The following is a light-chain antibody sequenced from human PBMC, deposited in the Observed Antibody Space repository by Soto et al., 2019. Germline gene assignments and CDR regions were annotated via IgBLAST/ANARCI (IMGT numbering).Light chain of an antibody. V-gene: IGKV1-9*01. J-gene: IGKJ4*01. CDR1: QDISQY. CDR3: QQVNSFPLT. Sequence: IQLTRSPSSLSASVGDRVTITCRASQDISQYLAWYQQKPGKAPTLLIYLASTLQSGVPSRFSGSGSGTDFTLTISSLQPEDFATYYCQQVNSFPLTFGGGTKVEVK. CDR2: LAS.